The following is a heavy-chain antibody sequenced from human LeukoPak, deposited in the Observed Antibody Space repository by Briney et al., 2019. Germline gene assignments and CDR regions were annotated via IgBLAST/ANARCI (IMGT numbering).Heavy chain of an antibody. Sequence: SETLSLTCAVSGGSISSSNWWSWVRQPPGKGLEWIGEIYHSGSTNYNPSLKSRVTISVDKSKNQFSLKLSSVTAADTAVYYCARVRSKDVWRSYGSYYYYYYMDVWGQGTTVTISS. D-gene: IGHD3-16*01. J-gene: IGHJ6*03. CDR2: IYHSGST. CDR3: ARVRSKDVWRSYGSYYYYYYMDV. CDR1: GGSISSSNW. V-gene: IGHV4-4*02.